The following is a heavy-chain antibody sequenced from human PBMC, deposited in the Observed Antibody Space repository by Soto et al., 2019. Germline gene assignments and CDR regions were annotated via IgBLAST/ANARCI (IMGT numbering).Heavy chain of an antibody. CDR3: ATMKGGYQDYYYGMDV. D-gene: IGHD3-16*02. Sequence: QVQLVQSGAEVKKPGSSVKVSCKASGGTFSSYGISWVRQAPGQGLEWMGGIIPIFGTTNYAQKFQGRVTITADESTSTDYMELSSLRSEDTALYYCATMKGGYQDYYYGMDVWGQGTTVTVSS. CDR1: GGTFSSYG. V-gene: IGHV1-69*12. J-gene: IGHJ6*02. CDR2: IIPIFGTT.